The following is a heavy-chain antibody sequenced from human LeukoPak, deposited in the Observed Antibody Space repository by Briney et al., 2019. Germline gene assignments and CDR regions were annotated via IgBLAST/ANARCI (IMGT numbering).Heavy chain of an antibody. J-gene: IGHJ6*04. V-gene: IGHV3-21*01. Sequence: GRSLRLSCAASGFTFTSYSMNWGRQAPRKGLEWVSSISSSSSYIYYADSVKVQFTISRDNAKNSLSLQLHSLRAEDTAVYYCARDLNTDYDYVWGSYRQNYYYGMDVWGKGITVTVSS. CDR3: ARDLNTDYDYVWGSYRQNYYYGMDV. D-gene: IGHD3-16*02. CDR1: GFTFTSYS. CDR2: ISSSSSYI.